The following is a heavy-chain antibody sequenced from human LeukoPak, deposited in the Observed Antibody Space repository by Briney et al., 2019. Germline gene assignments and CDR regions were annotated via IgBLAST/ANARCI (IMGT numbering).Heavy chain of an antibody. CDR2: ISGSGGDT. CDR3: AKTTAGYSSGRYPGWPIDY. CDR1: GFTFSNSA. D-gene: IGHD6-19*01. J-gene: IGHJ4*02. V-gene: IGHV3-23*01. Sequence: GGSLRLSCAASGFTFSNSAMSWVRQAPGKGLEWVSGISGSGGDTYFADSVKGRFAISRDNSKNTVFLQMDSLRAEDTAVYYCAKTTAGYSSGRYPGWPIDYWGQGTLVTVSS.